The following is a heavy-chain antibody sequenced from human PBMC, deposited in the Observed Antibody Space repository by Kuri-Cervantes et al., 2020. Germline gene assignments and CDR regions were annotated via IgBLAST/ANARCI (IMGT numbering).Heavy chain of an antibody. CDR2: IYHSGST. V-gene: IGHV4-30-2*03. J-gene: IGHJ6*02. CDR3: ARLPRREVRGAYYYYGMDV. D-gene: IGHD3-10*01. CDR1: GGSISSGGYS. Sequence: SCAVSGGSISSGGYSWSWIRQPPGKGLEWIGYIYHSGSTYYNPSLKSRVTISVDTSKNQFSLKLSSVTAADTAVYYCARLPRREVRGAYYYYGMDVWGQGTTVTVSS.